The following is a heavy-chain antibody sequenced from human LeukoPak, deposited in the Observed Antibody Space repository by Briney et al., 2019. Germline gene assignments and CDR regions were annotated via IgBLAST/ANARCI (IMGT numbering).Heavy chain of an antibody. Sequence: GASVKVSCKASGYTFTGYYMHWVRQAPGQGLEWMGWINPNSGGTNYAQKFQGRVTMTRDTSISTAYMELSRLRSDDTAVYYCARDKRRITIFGVVTAHYFDYWGQGTLVTASS. CDR2: INPNSGGT. CDR3: ARDKRRITIFGVVTAHYFDY. V-gene: IGHV1-2*02. D-gene: IGHD3-3*01. J-gene: IGHJ4*02. CDR1: GYTFTGYY.